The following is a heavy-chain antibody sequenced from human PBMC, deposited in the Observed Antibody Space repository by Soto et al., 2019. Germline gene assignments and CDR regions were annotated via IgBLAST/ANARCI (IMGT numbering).Heavy chain of an antibody. Sequence: QVQLQESGPGLVKPSDTLSLTCAVSGYSISSSNWWGWIRQPPGKGLEWIGYIYYSGTTYYNPSLKSRVTLSVDTAKNQFSLKLTSVTAVDTAVYYCARRESQGPIDYWGQGTLVTVSS. CDR1: GYSISSSNW. CDR3: ARRESQGPIDY. D-gene: IGHD1-26*01. CDR2: IYYSGTT. V-gene: IGHV4-28*01. J-gene: IGHJ4*02.